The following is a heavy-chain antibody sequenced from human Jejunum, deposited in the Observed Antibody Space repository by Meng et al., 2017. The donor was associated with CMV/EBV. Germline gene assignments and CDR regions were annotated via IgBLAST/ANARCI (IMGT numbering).Heavy chain of an antibody. Sequence: QITLKESGPTLAKPTQTLTLTCTFSGFSLSTSEVGVGWIRQPPGKALEWLAVIYWDDDKRYSPSLKSRLTITKDTSKNQVVLTLTNMDPVDTATYYCALFTRSWFDPWGQGTLVTVSS. CDR1: GFSLSTSEVG. CDR3: ALFTRSWFDP. J-gene: IGHJ5*02. D-gene: IGHD2-2*01. V-gene: IGHV2-5*02. CDR2: IYWDDDK.